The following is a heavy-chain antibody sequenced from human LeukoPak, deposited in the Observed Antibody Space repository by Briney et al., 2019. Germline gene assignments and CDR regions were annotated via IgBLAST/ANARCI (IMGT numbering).Heavy chain of an antibody. CDR3: ARDNSGSLCGFDY. CDR2: IYHSGST. CDR1: GGSISSSNW. J-gene: IGHJ4*02. D-gene: IGHD1-26*01. V-gene: IGHV4-4*02. Sequence: SGTLSLTCAVSGGSISSSNWWSWVRQPPGKGLEWIGEIYHSGSTNYNPSLKSRVTISVGKSKNQFSLKLSSVTAADTAVYYCARDNSGSLCGFDYWGQGTLVTVSS.